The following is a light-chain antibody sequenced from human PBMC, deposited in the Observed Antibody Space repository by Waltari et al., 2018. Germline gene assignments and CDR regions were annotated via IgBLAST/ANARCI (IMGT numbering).Light chain of an antibody. J-gene: IGKJ3*01. V-gene: IGKV2-30*02. CDR1: QSLVHSDGNTY. Sequence: DVVVTQSPLSLPITPGQPASISCRSSQSLVHSDGNTYLSWYHQKPGQPPRLLIYKVSTRGSGVPDRFSGSGAGTDFTLKISRVEAGYVGIYYCGQGTQWPFTFGPGTKLDIK. CDR3: GQGTQWPFT. CDR2: KVS.